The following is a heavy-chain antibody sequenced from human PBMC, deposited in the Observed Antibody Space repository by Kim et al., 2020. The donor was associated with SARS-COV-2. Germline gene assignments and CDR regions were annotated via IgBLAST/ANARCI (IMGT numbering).Heavy chain of an antibody. V-gene: IGHV4-39*02. CDR3: AREVAGTGFDY. CDR2: IYYSGST. CDR1: GGSISSSSYY. J-gene: IGHJ4*02. Sequence: SETLSLTCTVSGGSISSSSYYWGWIRQPPGKGLEWIGSIYYSGSTYYNPSLKSRVTISVDTSKNQFSLKLSSVTAADTAVYYCAREVAGTGFDYWCQGTL. D-gene: IGHD6-19*01.